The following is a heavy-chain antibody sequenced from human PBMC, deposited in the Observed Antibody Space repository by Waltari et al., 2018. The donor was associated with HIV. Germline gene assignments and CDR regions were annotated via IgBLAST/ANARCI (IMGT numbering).Heavy chain of an antibody. CDR2: ISASGNNL. CDR3: AKDLYCSGDHCYSRVSDY. CDR1: GFKFSKYG. J-gene: IGHJ4*02. D-gene: IGHD2-15*01. Sequence: EVQLLESGGRLVQPGGSLRLSCEASGFKFSKYGMNWVRQAPGKGLEWVSVISASGNNLGYADSVMGRFTISRDNRKNILYLQMNSLRAEDTALYYCAKDLYCSGDHCYSRVSDYWGQGTPVTVSS. V-gene: IGHV3-23*01.